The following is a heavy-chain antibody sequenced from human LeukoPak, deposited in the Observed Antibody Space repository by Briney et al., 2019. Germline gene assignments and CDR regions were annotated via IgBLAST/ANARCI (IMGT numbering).Heavy chain of an antibody. V-gene: IGHV3-30-3*01. CDR3: ARSNSGVDFYGMDV. D-gene: IGHD1-26*01. Sequence: PGGSLRLSCAAYGFTFNNFAMHWVRQAPGKGLEWVAVIAYDGSVQFYADSVKGRFTISRDNSKNTLYLQMNSLRTEDSAMYYCARSNSGVDFYGMDVWGRGTTVNVS. CDR1: GFTFNNFA. CDR2: IAYDGSVQ. J-gene: IGHJ6*02.